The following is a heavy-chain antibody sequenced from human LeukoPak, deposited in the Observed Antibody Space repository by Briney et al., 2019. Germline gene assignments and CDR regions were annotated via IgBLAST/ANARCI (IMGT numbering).Heavy chain of an antibody. CDR1: GYTFTSYD. V-gene: IGHV1-8*01. J-gene: IGHJ4*02. Sequence: ASVKVSCKASGYTFTSYDINWVRQATGQGLEWMGWMNPNSGNTGYAQKFQGRVTMTRNTSISTAYMELSSLRSEDTAVYYCARGRRATSFLHYWGQGTLVTVSS. CDR2: MNPNSGNT. CDR3: ARGRRATSFLHY. D-gene: IGHD1-26*01.